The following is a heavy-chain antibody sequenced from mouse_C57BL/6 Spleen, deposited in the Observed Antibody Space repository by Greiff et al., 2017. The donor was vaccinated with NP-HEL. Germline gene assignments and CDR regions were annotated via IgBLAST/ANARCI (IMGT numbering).Heavy chain of an antibody. J-gene: IGHJ3*01. V-gene: IGHV14-2*01. CDR2: IDPEDGET. CDR1: GFNIKDYY. CDR3: AFLAWFAY. Sequence: VQLQQSGAELVKPGASVKLSCTASGFNIKDYYMHWVKQRTEQGLEWIGTIDPEDGETKYAPKFSGKSINPAATFSTTVALQLSSLTSEDTAVYYCAFLAWFAYWGQGTLVTVSA.